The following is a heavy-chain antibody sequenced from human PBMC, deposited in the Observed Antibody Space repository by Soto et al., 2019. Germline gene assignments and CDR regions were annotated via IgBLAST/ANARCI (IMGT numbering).Heavy chain of an antibody. D-gene: IGHD5-12*01. CDR3: ARDPSGSSYFDY. V-gene: IGHV3-23*01. J-gene: IGHJ4*02. CDR2: ISESGSAT. CDR1: GFAFSDCA. Sequence: GGSLRLSCSASGFAFSDCAMSWVRQGPGKGLEWVSGISESGSATHYADSVKGRFTISRDNSKNTLYLQMNSLRADDTAVYHCARDPSGSSYFDYWGQGMLVTVSS.